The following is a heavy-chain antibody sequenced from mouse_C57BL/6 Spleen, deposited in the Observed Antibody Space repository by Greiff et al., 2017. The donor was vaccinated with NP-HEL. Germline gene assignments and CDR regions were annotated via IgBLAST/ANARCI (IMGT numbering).Heavy chain of an antibody. V-gene: IGHV5-9*01. Sequence: EVKLVESGGGLVKPGGSLKLSCAASGFTFSSYTMSWVRQTPEKRLEWVATISGGGGNTYYPDSVKGRFTISRDNAKNTLYLQLSSLRSEDTALYYCAGHGTAQAPRAMDYWGQGTSVTVSS. CDR3: AGHGTAQAPRAMDY. J-gene: IGHJ4*01. CDR1: GFTFSSYT. CDR2: ISGGGGNT. D-gene: IGHD3-2*02.